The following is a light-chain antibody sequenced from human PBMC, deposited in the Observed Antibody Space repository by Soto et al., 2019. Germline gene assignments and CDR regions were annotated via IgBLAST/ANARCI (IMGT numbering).Light chain of an antibody. CDR1: QSIGVS. V-gene: IGKV1-5*01. CDR3: QHYDSCSRS. Sequence: DIGVTQSPGSVSSSVRDKVSIACGASQSIGVSLAWYQQKPGQAPKLLIYDGFTVDFGVPSRFSGTGSGTDFTLTISSLESEDFATYYCQHYDSCSRSFGQGTKVDIK. J-gene: IGKJ1*01. CDR2: DGF.